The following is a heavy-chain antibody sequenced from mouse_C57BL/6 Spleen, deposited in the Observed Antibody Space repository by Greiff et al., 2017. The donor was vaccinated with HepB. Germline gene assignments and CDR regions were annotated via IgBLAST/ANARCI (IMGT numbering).Heavy chain of an antibody. CDR1: GFTFSDYY. V-gene: IGHV5-16*01. D-gene: IGHD3-2*02. CDR2: INYDGSST. Sequence: EVQLVESEGGLVQPGSSMKLSCTASGFTFSDYYMAWVRQVPEKGLEWVANINYDGSSTYYLDSLKSRFIISRDNAKNILYLQMSSLKSEDTATYYCARGQLRFSYWGQGTTLTVSS. CDR3: ARGQLRFSY. J-gene: IGHJ2*01.